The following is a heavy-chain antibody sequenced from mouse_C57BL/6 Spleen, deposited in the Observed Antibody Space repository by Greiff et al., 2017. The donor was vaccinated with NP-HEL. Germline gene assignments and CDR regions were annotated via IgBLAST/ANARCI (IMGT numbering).Heavy chain of an antibody. J-gene: IGHJ3*01. CDR3: ARSRTAQVYCFAY. D-gene: IGHD3-2*02. CDR1: GYTFTSYW. CDR2: IDPSDSYT. V-gene: IGHV1-59*01. Sequence: QAQLQQPGAELVRPGTSVKLSCKASGYTFTSYWMHWVKQRPGQGLEWIGVIDPSDSYTNYNQKFKGKATLTVDTSSSTAYMQLSSLTSEDSAVYYCARSRTAQVYCFAYWGQGTLVTVSA.